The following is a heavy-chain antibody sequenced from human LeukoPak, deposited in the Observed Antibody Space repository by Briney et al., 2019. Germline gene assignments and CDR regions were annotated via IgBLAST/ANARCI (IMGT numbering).Heavy chain of an antibody. J-gene: IGHJ3*02. V-gene: IGHV4-39*01. D-gene: IGHD7-27*01. CDR3: ARTELGIDAFDI. CDR2: IYYSGST. CDR1: GGSISSSSYY. Sequence: KTSETLSLTCTVSGGSISSSSYYWGWIRQPPGQGLEWIGSIYYSGSTYYNPSLKSRVTISVDTSKNQFSLKLSSVTAADTAVYYCARTELGIDAFDIWGQGTMVTVSS.